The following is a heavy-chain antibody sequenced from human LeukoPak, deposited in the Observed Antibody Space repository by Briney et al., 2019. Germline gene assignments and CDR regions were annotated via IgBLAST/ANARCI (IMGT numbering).Heavy chain of an antibody. J-gene: IGHJ4*02. CDR3: ARDRSGWYGEDY. CDR2: INHSGST. D-gene: IGHD6-19*01. Sequence: SETLSLTCAVYGGSFSGYYWSWIRQPPGKGLEWIGEINHSGSTNYNPSLKSRVTISVDTSKNQFSLKLSSVTAADTAVYYCARDRSGWYGEDYWGQGTRVTVSS. V-gene: IGHV4-34*01. CDR1: GGSFSGYY.